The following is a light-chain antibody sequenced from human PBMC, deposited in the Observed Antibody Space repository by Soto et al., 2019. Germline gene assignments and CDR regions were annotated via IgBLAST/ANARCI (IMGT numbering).Light chain of an antibody. J-gene: IGKJ4*01. V-gene: IGKV3-15*01. CDR1: QSVSSN. CDR2: GAS. CDR3: QQYNIWPLT. Sequence: EIVMTQSPVTLSVSPGERATLSCGARQSVSSNLAWYQQKPGQAPRLLIYGASTRATGIPARFSGSGSGTEFTLTLSSLQSEDFAVYYCQQYNIWPLTFGGGTKVEIK.